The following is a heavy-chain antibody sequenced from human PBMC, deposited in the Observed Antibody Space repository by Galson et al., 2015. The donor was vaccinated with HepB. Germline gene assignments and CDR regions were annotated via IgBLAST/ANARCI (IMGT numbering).Heavy chain of an antibody. J-gene: IGHJ6*03. CDR2: ISYDGSNK. D-gene: IGHD1-26*01. V-gene: IGHV3-30*18. Sequence: SLRLSCAASGFPFTNYAMHWVRQAPDKGLDWVAVISYDGSNKYYAPSVKGRFTISRDDSKNTLYLQMNSLRPEDTAVYFCTKVGTEWDLLDAYYYYNYMDVWGNGTTVTVSS. CDR3: TKVGTEWDLLDAYYYYNYMDV. CDR1: GFPFTNYA.